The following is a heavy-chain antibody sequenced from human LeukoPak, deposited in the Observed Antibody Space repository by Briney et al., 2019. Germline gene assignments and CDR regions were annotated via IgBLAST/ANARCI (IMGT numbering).Heavy chain of an antibody. V-gene: IGHV3-23*01. J-gene: IGHJ4*02. CDR2: ITGSGGST. CDR1: GFTFDNFA. CDR3: ARELFDFDY. D-gene: IGHD3-10*01. Sequence: GGSLRLSCAPSGFTFDNFAMTWVHQAPGKGLEWVSEITGSGGSTYYADSVKGRFTISRDNSKNTLYLQMNSLRAEDTAIYYCARELFDFDYWGQGTLVTVSS.